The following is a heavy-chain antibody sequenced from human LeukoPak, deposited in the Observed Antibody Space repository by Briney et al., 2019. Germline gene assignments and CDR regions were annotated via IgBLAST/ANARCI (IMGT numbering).Heavy chain of an antibody. CDR3: ARDRGYYGMDV. J-gene: IGHJ6*02. D-gene: IGHD3-10*01. CDR1: GGSISSGGYS. CDR2: IYHSGST. V-gene: IGHV4-30-2*01. Sequence: SETLSLTCAVSGGSISSGGYSWSWIRQPPGKGLEWIGYIYHSGSTYYNPSLKSRVSISVDRSKNQFSLKLSSVTAADTAVYYCARDRGYYGMDVWGQGTTVTVSS.